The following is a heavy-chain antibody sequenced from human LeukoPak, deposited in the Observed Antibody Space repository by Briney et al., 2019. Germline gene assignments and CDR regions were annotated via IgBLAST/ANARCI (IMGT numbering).Heavy chain of an antibody. Sequence: GASVKVSCKASGYTFTSYAMHWVRQAPGQRLEWMGWINAGNGNTKYSQKLQGRVTITRDTSASTAYMELSSLRSEDTAVYYCARDRDDILTGYSYGMDVWGKGTTVTVSS. CDR3: ARDRDDILTGYSYGMDV. J-gene: IGHJ6*04. D-gene: IGHD3-9*01. V-gene: IGHV1-3*01. CDR2: INAGNGNT. CDR1: GYTFTSYA.